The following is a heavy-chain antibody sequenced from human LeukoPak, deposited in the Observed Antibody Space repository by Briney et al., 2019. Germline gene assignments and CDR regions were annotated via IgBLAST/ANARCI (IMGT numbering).Heavy chain of an antibody. J-gene: IGHJ4*01. V-gene: IGHV4-39*07. CDR1: GGSISSSSYY. CDR3: AIHGRRWLQTFDC. D-gene: IGHD5-24*01. CDR2: IYYSGST. Sequence: PSETLSLTCTVSGGSISSSSYYWGWIRQPPGKGLEWIGSIYYSGSTYYNPSLKSRVAISVDTSKNQFSLKLSSVTAADTAVYYCAIHGRRWLQTFDCWGHLTPVTVSS.